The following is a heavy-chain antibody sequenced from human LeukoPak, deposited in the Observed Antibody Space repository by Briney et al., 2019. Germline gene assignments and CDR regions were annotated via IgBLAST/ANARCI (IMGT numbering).Heavy chain of an antibody. CDR3: ARGDPINSDLDYDPPSEY. D-gene: IGHD3-16*01. J-gene: IGHJ4*02. CDR2: INSDGSWT. V-gene: IGHV3-74*01. Sequence: GGSLRLSCAASGNYWMHWVRQAPGKGLLWVSHINSDGSWTSYADSVKGRFTISRDNAKNSLYLQMNSLRAEDTAVYYCARGDPINSDLDYDPPSEYWGQGTLVTVSS. CDR1: GNYW.